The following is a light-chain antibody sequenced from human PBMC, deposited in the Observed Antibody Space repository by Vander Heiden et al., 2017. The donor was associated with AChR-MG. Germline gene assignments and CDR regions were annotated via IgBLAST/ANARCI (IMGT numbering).Light chain of an antibody. CDR1: QSISDW. CDR3: QHYKSFPLT. J-gene: IGKJ4*01. Sequence: DIQITQSLSTLSASVGDRVPITCRARQSISDWLAWYQQKPGKAPKLLIYKASNLESGVPSRFSGSGSGTEFALTISSLQPDDFATYYCQHYKSFPLTFGGGTKVEI. CDR2: KAS. V-gene: IGKV1-5*03.